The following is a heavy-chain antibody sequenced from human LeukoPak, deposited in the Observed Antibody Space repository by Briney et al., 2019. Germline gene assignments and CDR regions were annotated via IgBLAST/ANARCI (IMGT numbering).Heavy chain of an antibody. CDR3: AKGVQLWWYFDY. D-gene: IGHD5-18*01. J-gene: IGHJ4*02. Sequence: GSVRLSCAASGFTFSTYAMSWVRQAPGKGLEWVSAISGRGGSTYYADSVKGRFTISRGNSKNTLYLQMNSLRAEDTAVYYCAKGVQLWWYFDYWGQGTLVTVSS. CDR2: ISGRGGST. CDR1: GFTFSTYA. V-gene: IGHV3-23*01.